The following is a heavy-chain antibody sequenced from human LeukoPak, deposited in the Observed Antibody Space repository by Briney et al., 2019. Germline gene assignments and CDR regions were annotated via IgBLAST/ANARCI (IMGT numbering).Heavy chain of an antibody. V-gene: IGHV4-4*07. D-gene: IGHD3-10*02. CDR3: ATMFGESSDFDH. CDR1: GGTISAYY. J-gene: IGHJ4*02. CDR2: LHSSGET. Sequence: SETLSLTCIVSGGTISAYYWNWIRQPAGKGLEWIGRLHSSGETTSNPSLVSRDTISLDTSRNYFSLNLTSVTAADTAIYYCATMFGESSDFDHWGQGTLVTVSS.